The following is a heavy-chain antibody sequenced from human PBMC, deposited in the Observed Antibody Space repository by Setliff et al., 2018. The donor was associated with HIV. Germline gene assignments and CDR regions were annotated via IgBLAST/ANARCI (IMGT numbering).Heavy chain of an antibody. Sequence: ASVKVSCKVSGYTLTELSMHWVRQAPGKGLEWMGGFDPEDGETIYAQKFQGRATMTEDTSTGTAYMELSSLRSEDTAVYYCATWKVGATHYFDYWGQGTLVTVSS. CDR3: ATWKVGATHYFDY. J-gene: IGHJ4*02. D-gene: IGHD1-26*01. V-gene: IGHV1-24*01. CDR2: FDPEDGET. CDR1: GYTLTELS.